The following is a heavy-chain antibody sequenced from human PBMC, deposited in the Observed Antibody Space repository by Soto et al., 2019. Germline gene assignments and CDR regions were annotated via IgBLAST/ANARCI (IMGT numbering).Heavy chain of an antibody. CDR1: GGSFSGYY. CDR2: INHSGST. CDR3: ARLGVRGRGY. D-gene: IGHD3-16*01. V-gene: IGHV4-34*01. J-gene: IGHJ4*02. Sequence: SETLSLTCAVYGGSFSGYYWSWIRQPPGKGLEWIGEINHSGSTNYNPSLKSRVTISVDTSKNQFSLKLSSVTAADTAVYYCARLGVRGRGYWGQGTLVTVS.